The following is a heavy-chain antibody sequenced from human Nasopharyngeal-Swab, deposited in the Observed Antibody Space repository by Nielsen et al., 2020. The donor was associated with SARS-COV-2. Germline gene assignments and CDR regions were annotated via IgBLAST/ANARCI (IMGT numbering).Heavy chain of an antibody. Sequence: GGSLRLSCAGSGFTFSRYWMSWVRQAPGKGLEWVANIKEDGSAKYYVDSVKGRFTISKDNAKNSLYLQMNSLRAEDTAVYFCARDPPFTGDYYFDYWGQGTLVTVSS. D-gene: IGHD7-27*01. CDR1: GFTFSRYW. J-gene: IGHJ4*02. CDR2: IKEDGSAK. V-gene: IGHV3-7*01. CDR3: ARDPPFTGDYYFDY.